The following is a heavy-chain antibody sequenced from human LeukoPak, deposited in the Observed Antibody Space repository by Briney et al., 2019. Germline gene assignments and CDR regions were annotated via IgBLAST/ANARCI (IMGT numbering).Heavy chain of an antibody. CDR3: ARRRYYDSTGYFE. D-gene: IGHD3-22*01. CDR2: IYHSGRT. Sequence: SETLSLTCAVFGDYISSSSYYWGWIRQSPGTGLEWIGDIYHSGRTYYNPSLKSRVAISIDTSKNQFSLRLRSMTAADTAVFYCARRRYYDSTGYFEWGRGTLVTVSS. CDR1: GDYISSSSYY. V-gene: IGHV4-39*01. J-gene: IGHJ1*01.